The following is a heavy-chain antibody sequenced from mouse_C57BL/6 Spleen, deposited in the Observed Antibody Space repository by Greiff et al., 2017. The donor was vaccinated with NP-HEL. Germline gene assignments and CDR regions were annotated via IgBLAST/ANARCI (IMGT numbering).Heavy chain of an antibody. CDR2: ISNGSSTI. CDR3: ARMRAYYDAMDY. V-gene: IGHV5-17*01. J-gene: IGHJ4*01. CDR1: GFTFSDYG. D-gene: IGHD3-3*01. Sequence: EVKLMESGGGLVKPGGSLKLSCAASGFTFSDYGMHWVRQAPEKGLEWVAYISNGSSTIYYADTVKGRFTISRNNAKNTLFLQMTSLRSEDTAMYYCARMRAYYDAMDYWGQGTSVTVSS.